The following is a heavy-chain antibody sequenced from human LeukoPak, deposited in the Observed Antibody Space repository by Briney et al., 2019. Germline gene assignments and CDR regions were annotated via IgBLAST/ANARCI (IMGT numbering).Heavy chain of an antibody. J-gene: IGHJ4*02. V-gene: IGHV3-23*01. CDR3: AKDGYDFWSGYYSFDY. CDR1: GFTFSSYA. CDR2: ISGSGGST. D-gene: IGHD3-3*01. Sequence: VGSLRLSCAASGFTFSSYAMSWVRQAPGKGLEWVSAISGSGGSTYYADSVKGRFTVSRDNSKNTLYLQMNSLRAEDTAVYYCAKDGYDFWSGYYSFDYWGQGTLVTVSS.